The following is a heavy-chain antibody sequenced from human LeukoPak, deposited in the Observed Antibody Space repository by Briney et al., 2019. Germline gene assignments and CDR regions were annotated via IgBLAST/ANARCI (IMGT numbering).Heavy chain of an antibody. CDR2: VCYSGST. Sequence: PSETLSLTCTVSGGPISGYYWSWIRQPPGKGLEWIGCVCYSGSTNYNPSLKSRVTISVDTSKNQFSLKLTSVTAADTAVYYCARDVKSKIAVSVLHAVDIWGQGTMVTVSS. CDR1: GGPISGYY. D-gene: IGHD6-19*01. V-gene: IGHV4-59*01. CDR3: ARDVKSKIAVSVLHAVDI. J-gene: IGHJ3*02.